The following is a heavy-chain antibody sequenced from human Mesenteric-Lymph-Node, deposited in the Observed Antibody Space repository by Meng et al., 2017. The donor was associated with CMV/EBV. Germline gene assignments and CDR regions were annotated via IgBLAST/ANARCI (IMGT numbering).Heavy chain of an antibody. V-gene: IGHV1-69*05. D-gene: IGHD3-16*01. CDR2: IIPIFGTA. J-gene: IGHJ4*02. Sequence: SVKVSCKASGGSFNTFSISWVRQAPGQGLEWMGGIIPIFGTANYAQKFQGRVTITTDESTTTAYMELSSLRSEDTAMYYCARDPPRLGMGGGFDYWGQGTLVTVSS. CDR3: ARDPPRLGMGGGFDY. CDR1: GGSFNTFS.